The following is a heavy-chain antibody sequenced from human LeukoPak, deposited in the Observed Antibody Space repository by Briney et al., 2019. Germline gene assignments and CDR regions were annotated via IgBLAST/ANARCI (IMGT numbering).Heavy chain of an antibody. J-gene: IGHJ4*02. CDR3: ANEGAYTSSSPTGY. CDR2: INQDGSEK. Sequence: QPGGSLRLSCGASGFTFSSYWMSWVRQAPGKGLEWVANINQDGSEKYYVDSVKGRFTISRDNAKNSLYLQMNSLRADDTAVYYRANEGAYTSSSPTGYWGQGTLVTVSS. V-gene: IGHV3-7*01. D-gene: IGHD6-6*01. CDR1: GFTFSSYW.